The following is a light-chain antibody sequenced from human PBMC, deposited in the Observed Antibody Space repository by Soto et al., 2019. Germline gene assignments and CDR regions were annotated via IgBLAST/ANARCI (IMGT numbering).Light chain of an antibody. CDR3: GTWDSSLSAGV. J-gene: IGLJ3*02. V-gene: IGLV1-51*01. CDR1: SSNIGNNY. Sequence: QSVLTQPPSVSAAPGQMVTISCSGSSSNIGNNYVSWYQQLPGTAPKLLIYDNNKRSSGIPDRFSGSKSGTSATLGITGLQTGDEADYYCGTWDSSLSAGVFGGGTKVTVL. CDR2: DNN.